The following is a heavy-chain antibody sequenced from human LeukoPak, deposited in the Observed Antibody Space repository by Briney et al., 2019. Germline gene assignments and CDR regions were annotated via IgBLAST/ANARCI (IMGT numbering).Heavy chain of an antibody. CDR3: ARQYPERPIDY. J-gene: IGHJ4*02. CDR1: GGSFSGYF. V-gene: IGHV4-34*01. D-gene: IGHD1-1*01. CDR2: IDHSGTT. Sequence: SETLSLTCAVYGGSFSGYFWSWIRQPPGKGLEWIGEIDHSGTTNYNPSLKSRVSISVDTSKNQFSLKVRFVTAADTAVYFCARQYPERPIDYWGQGNLVIVSS.